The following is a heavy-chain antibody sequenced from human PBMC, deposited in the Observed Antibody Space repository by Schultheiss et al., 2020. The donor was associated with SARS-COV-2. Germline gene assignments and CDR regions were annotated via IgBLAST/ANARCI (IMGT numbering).Heavy chain of an antibody. J-gene: IGHJ5*01. CDR3: ARRYSSSSGLGFDS. V-gene: IGHV4-59*08. CDR1: GGSISPYY. D-gene: IGHD6-6*01. CDR2: VYYSGST. Sequence: SETLSLTCSVSGGSISPYYWNWIRQPPGKELEWIGYVYYSGSTKYSPSLESRVTISLDTSQKQFSLKLSSVTAADTAVYYCARRYSSSSGLGFDSWGQGTLVTVSS.